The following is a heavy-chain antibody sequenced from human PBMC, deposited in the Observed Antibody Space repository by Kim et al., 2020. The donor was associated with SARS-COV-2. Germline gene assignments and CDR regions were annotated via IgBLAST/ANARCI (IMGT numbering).Heavy chain of an antibody. CDR1: GGSISSSSYY. D-gene: IGHD3-10*01. J-gene: IGHJ6*02. CDR2: IYYSGST. CDR3: ARDGDYYGSGSYYMRALARYYYYGMDV. V-gene: IGHV4-39*07. Sequence: SETLSLTCTVSGGSISSSSYYWGWIRQPPGKGLEWIGSIYYSGSTYYNPSLKSRVTISVDTSKNQFSLKLSSVTAADTAVYYCARDGDYYGSGSYYMRALARYYYYGMDVWGQGTTVTVSS.